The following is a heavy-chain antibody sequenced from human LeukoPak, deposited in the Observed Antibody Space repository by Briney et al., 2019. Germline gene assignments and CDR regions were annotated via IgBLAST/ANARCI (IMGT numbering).Heavy chain of an antibody. CDR1: GFTFNTYW. V-gene: IGHV3-74*03. CDR3: ARDLDWILFDS. J-gene: IGHJ4*02. CDR2: VNREGTTT. D-gene: IGHD3-9*01. Sequence: PGGSLRLSCAASGFTFNTYWMHWVRQAPGKGLVWVARVNREGTTTTYADSVKGRFTISRDNAKNTLYLQMNNLRAEDTAVYYCARDLDWILFDSWGQGTPVTVSS.